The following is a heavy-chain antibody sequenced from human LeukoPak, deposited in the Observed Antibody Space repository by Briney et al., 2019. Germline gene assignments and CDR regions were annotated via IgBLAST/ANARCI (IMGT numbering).Heavy chain of an antibody. Sequence: PSETLSLTCTVSGGSISSYYWSWIRQPPGKGLEWIGYIYYSGSTNYNPSLKSRVTISVDTSKNQFSLKLSSVTAADTAVYYCARLGFLGPNYYYYYGMDVWGQGTTVTVSS. CDR3: ARLGFLGPNYYYYYGMDV. CDR1: GGSISSYY. CDR2: IYYSGST. D-gene: IGHD3-16*01. V-gene: IGHV4-59*08. J-gene: IGHJ6*02.